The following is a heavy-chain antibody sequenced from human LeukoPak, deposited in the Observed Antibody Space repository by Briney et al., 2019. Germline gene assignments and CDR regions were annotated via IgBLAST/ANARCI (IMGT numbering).Heavy chain of an antibody. CDR2: TYYRSKWYN. Sequence: SQTLSLTCAISGDSVSSNSAAWNWIRQSPSRGLEWLGRTYYRSKWYNDYAVSVQSRITINVDTSKNQFSLHLNSVTPEDTAVYYCARGAGGVSGGSGYYYYYMDVWGKGTTVTVSS. CDR3: ARGAGGVSGGSGYYYYYMDV. CDR1: GDSVSSNSAA. D-gene: IGHD1-26*01. V-gene: IGHV6-1*01. J-gene: IGHJ6*03.